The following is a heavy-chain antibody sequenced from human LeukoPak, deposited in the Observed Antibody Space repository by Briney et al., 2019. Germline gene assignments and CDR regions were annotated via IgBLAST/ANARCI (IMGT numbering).Heavy chain of an antibody. CDR1: GGSISSGDYY. Sequence: TSQTLSLTCTVSGGSISSGDYYWSWIRQPPGKGLEWIGYIYYSGSTYYNPHLKSRVPISVDTSKNQFSLKLSSVTAAGTAVYYCARGNWFDPWGQGTLVTVCS. CDR3: ARGNWFDP. J-gene: IGHJ5*02. V-gene: IGHV4-30-4*01. CDR2: IYYSGST.